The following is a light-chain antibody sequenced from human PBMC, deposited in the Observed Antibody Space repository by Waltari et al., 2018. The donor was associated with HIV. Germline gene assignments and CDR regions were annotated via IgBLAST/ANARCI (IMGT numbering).Light chain of an antibody. Sequence: PLTQPPSFLSASVGDRVTITCRASQAINHYFAWYHQKPGKAPKHLINLAAALQSGVPSRFSGSGSVTEFTLTIRGLQPEDLATYYCQQADFYPVTFGGGTRVEIK. V-gene: IGKV1-9*01. J-gene: IGKJ4*01. CDR2: LAA. CDR1: QAINHY. CDR3: QQADFYPVT.